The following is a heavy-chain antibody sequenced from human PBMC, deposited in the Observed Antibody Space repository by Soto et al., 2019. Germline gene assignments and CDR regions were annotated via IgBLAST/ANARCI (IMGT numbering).Heavy chain of an antibody. Sequence: GGSLRLSCAVSGFTFANHWMHWVRQAPGKGLEWVSRMNSDGSTTDYADSVKGRFTVSRDNAKNTLYLQMNSLRAEDTAVYYCATAEVDYWGPGTLVTVS. CDR3: ATAEVDY. V-gene: IGHV3-74*01. CDR1: GFTFANHW. J-gene: IGHJ4*02. CDR2: MNSDGSTT.